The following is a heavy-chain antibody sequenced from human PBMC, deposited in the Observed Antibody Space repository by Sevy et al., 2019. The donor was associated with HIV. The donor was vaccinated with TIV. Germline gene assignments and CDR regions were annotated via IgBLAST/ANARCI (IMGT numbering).Heavy chain of an antibody. Sequence: GGSLRLSCAVSGFPVSSSYMNWVRQAPGKGLEWVSVFYTDSKTDYADSVKGRFTMSRDNSKNTLYLQMNGLRAEDTAVYYCARDKNAYYYGLDVWGQGTTVTVSS. CDR3: ARDKNAYYYGLDV. CDR2: FYTDSKT. V-gene: IGHV3-53*01. J-gene: IGHJ6*02. CDR1: GFPVSSSY.